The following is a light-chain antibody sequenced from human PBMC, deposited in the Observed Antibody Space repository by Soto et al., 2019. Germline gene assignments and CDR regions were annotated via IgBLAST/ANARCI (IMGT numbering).Light chain of an antibody. J-gene: IGKJ2*01. V-gene: IGKV1-27*01. CDR2: TAS. CDR3: HQYNKWPYT. Sequence: DIQMTQSPSSLSASVGDRVTITCRASHDISNFLAWYQQKPGKVPQLLIYTASTLQSGVPSRFSGSGSGTEFTLTISSLQSEDSAVYYCHQYNKWPYTFGQGTKVDIK. CDR1: HDISNF.